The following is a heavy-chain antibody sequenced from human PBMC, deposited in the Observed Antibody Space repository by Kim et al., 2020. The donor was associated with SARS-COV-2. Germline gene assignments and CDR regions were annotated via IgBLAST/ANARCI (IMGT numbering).Heavy chain of an antibody. Sequence: SETLSLTCTVSGGSISSSSYYWGWIRQSPGKGLEWIGSIYYSGSTYYNPSLKSRVTISVDTSKNQFSLKLNSVTAADTAVYYCARHMACGWGYCSTTSWLPFDYWGQGTLVTVSS. D-gene: IGHD2-2*01. J-gene: IGHJ4*02. CDR3: ARHMACGWGYCSTTSWLPFDY. V-gene: IGHV4-39*01. CDR1: GGSISSSSYY. CDR2: IYYSGST.